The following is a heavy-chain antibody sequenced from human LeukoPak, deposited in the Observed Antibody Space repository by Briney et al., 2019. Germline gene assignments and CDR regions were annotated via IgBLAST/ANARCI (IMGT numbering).Heavy chain of an antibody. CDR1: GFTFSSYW. CDR3: TRDTRGTIGTTTLDY. D-gene: IGHD1-1*01. V-gene: IGHV3-74*01. Sequence: GGSLRLSCVASGFTFSSYWMHWVRQAPGKGLVWVSRINDDGSTTTYADSVKGRFTISRDNAKNTLYLQMNSLRAEDTAVYYCTRDTRGTIGTTTLDYWGQGTLVTVSS. J-gene: IGHJ4*02. CDR2: INDDGSTT.